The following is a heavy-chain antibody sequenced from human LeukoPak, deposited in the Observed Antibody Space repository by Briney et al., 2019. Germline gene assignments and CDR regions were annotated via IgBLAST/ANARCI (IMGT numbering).Heavy chain of an antibody. D-gene: IGHD1-26*01. CDR2: ICSGGTDK. V-gene: IGHV3-30*03. CDR3: GRRLTSWELEY. Sequence: GGSLRLSCAASGFSFSNYGMHWVRQAPGKGLEWVAVICSGGTDKYYADSVKGRFTVSRDNSKNTLYLQMNSLRAEDTAVYYCGRRLTSWELEYWGQGTLVTVSS. J-gene: IGHJ4*02. CDR1: GFSFSNYG.